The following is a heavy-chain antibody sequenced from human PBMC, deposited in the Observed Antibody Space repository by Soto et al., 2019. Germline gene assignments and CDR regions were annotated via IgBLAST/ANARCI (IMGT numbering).Heavy chain of an antibody. V-gene: IGHV1-69*04. CDR3: ARDPNCSGGSCLTHFDY. Sequence: ASVKVSCKASGGTFSSYTISWVRQAPGQGLEWMGRIIPILGIANYAQKFQGRVTITADKSTSTAYMELSSLRSEDTAVYYCARDPNCSGGSCLTHFDYWGQGTLVTVAS. CDR2: IIPILGIA. D-gene: IGHD2-15*01. J-gene: IGHJ4*02. CDR1: GGTFSSYT.